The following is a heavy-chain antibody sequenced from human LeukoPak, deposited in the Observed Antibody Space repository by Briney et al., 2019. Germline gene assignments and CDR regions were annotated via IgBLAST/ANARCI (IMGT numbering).Heavy chain of an antibody. CDR3: AKAGSIKFDY. CDR2: ISGSGGST. J-gene: IGHJ4*02. CDR1: GFTFSIYA. D-gene: IGHD1-26*01. V-gene: IGHV3-23*01. Sequence: GGSLRLSCAASGFTFSIYAMSWVRQAPGKGLEWVSGISGSGGSTYYADSVKGRFTSSRDDSKNTLYLQLNSLRAEDTAVYYCAKAGSIKFDYWGQGTLVTVSS.